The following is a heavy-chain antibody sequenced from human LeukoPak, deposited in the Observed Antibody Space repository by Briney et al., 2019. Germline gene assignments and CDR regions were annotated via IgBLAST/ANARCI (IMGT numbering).Heavy chain of an antibody. Sequence: PSETLSLTCAVYGGSFSGYYWSWIRQPPGKGLEWIGYIYYSGSTYYNPSLKSRVTISVDTSKNQFSLKLSSVTAADTAVYYCASANDYSNVDYWGQGTLVTVSS. CDR2: IYYSGST. D-gene: IGHD4-11*01. J-gene: IGHJ4*02. CDR1: GGSFSGYY. V-gene: IGHV4-30-4*08. CDR3: ASANDYSNVDY.